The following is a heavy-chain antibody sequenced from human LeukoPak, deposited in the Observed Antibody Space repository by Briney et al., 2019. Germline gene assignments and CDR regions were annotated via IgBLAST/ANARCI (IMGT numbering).Heavy chain of an antibody. D-gene: IGHD2-2*01. CDR2: ISWNSGSI. V-gene: IGHV3-9*01. J-gene: IGHJ4*02. Sequence: GGPLRLSCAASGFTFDDYAMHWVRQAPGKGLEWVSGISWNSGSIGYADSVKGRFTISRDNAKNSLYLQMNSLRAEDTALYYCAKSGLGYCSSTSCSTPFDYWGQGTPVTVSS. CDR3: AKSGLGYCSSTSCSTPFDY. CDR1: GFTFDDYA.